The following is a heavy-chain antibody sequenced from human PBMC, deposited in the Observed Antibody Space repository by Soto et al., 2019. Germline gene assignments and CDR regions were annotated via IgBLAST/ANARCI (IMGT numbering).Heavy chain of an antibody. V-gene: IGHV4-39*01. Sequence: QVQLQESGPGLVKPSETLSLTCTVSGDSISSSTYYWGWIRQPPGKGLEWIGSIYSSGRTYYSPSLKSRVTISVDTSKKQFSLKLSSVTAADTAVYYCARRREAYLPYFDFWGQGTLVTVSS. CDR2: IYSSGRT. CDR3: ARRREAYLPYFDF. J-gene: IGHJ4*02. CDR1: GDSISSSTYY.